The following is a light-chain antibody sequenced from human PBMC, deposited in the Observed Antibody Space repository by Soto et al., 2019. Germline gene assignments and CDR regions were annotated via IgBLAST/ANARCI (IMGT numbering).Light chain of an antibody. CDR3: HQYNKWPPLT. Sequence: IVLTQSPATLSLSPGEGATLSCRASQSMGGYVAWFQQKPGQAPRLLIYDVSNRAVGIPARFSGSASATYYTLPIISLEHEDFAVYYCHQYNKWPPLTFGGGTKVEI. CDR2: DVS. V-gene: IGKV3-11*01. J-gene: IGKJ4*01. CDR1: QSMGGY.